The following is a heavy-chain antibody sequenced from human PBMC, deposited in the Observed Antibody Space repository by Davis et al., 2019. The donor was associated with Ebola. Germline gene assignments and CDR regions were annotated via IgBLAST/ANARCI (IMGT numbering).Heavy chain of an antibody. J-gene: IGHJ4*02. CDR2: IYPDDSDT. CDR3: ARRADWNFAFDY. CDR1: GYSFTTYW. Sequence: GESLKISCQGSGYSFTTYWIVWVRQMPGKGLEWIGIIYPDDSDTKYSPSFQGRVAISADKSISTSYLHWTSLKASDTAMYYCARRADWNFAFDYWGQGTPVTVSS. V-gene: IGHV5-51*01. D-gene: IGHD1-7*01.